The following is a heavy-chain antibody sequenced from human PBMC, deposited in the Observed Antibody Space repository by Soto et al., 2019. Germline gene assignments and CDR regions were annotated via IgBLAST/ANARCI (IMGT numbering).Heavy chain of an antibody. CDR3: ARDRSSQTFSSAEAVDY. V-gene: IGHV3-33*01. D-gene: IGHD3-22*01. Sequence: GGSLRLSCAASGFTFSSYGMHWVRQAPGKGLEWVAVIWYDGSNKYYADSVKGRFTISRDNSKNTLYLQMNSLRAEDTAVYYCARDRSSQTFSSAEAVDYWGQGTLVTVSS. CDR1: GFTFSSYG. CDR2: IWYDGSNK. J-gene: IGHJ4*02.